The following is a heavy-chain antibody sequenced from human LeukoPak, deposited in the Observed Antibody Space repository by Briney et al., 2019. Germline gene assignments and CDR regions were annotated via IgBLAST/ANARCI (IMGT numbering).Heavy chain of an antibody. CDR1: GFTFSSYS. CDR2: ISSSSYI. J-gene: IGHJ4*02. D-gene: IGHD5-12*01. Sequence: PGGSLRLSCAASGFTFSSYSMNWVRQAPWKGLEWVSSISSSSYIYYADSVKGRFTISRDNAKNSLYLQMNSLRAEDTAVYYCARLESMATVDYWGQGTLVTVSS. CDR3: ARLESMATVDY. V-gene: IGHV3-21*01.